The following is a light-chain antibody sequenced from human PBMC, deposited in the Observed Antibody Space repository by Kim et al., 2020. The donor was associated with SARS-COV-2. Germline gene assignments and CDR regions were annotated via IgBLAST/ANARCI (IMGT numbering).Light chain of an antibody. CDR3: ASYTTTNTWV. J-gene: IGLJ3*02. V-gene: IGLV2-14*03. CDR1: SSDVASSTY. CDR2: DVI. Sequence: QSALTQPASVSGSPGQLITISCTGTSSDVASSTYVSWYQQHPGRAPKLILYDVIERPSGISDRFSGSKSGTTASLTISGLRGEDGADYYCASYTTTNTWVFGGGTKL.